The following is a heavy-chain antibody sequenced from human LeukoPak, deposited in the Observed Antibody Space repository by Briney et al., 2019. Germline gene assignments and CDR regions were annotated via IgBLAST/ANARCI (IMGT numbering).Heavy chain of an antibody. J-gene: IGHJ3*02. CDR1: GFTFSSYS. V-gene: IGHV3-21*01. D-gene: IGHD1-26*01. CDR2: ISISSSYI. CDR3: ARALPSPLYSGSYADAFDI. Sequence: GGSLRLSCAASGFTFSSYSMNWVRQAPGKGLEWVSSISISSSYIYYADSVKGRFTISRDNAKNSLYLQMNSLRAADTAVYYCARALPSPLYSGSYADAFDIWGQGTMVSVSS.